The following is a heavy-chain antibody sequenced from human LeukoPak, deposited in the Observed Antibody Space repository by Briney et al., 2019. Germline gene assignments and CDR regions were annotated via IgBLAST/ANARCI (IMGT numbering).Heavy chain of an antibody. CDR2: INHSGST. CDR3: ARSRITIFGEVRNVFDY. D-gene: IGHD3-3*01. J-gene: IGHJ4*02. V-gene: IGHV4-34*01. Sequence: SETLSLTCAVYGGSFSGYYWSWIRQPPGKGLEWIGEINHSGSTNYNPSLKSRVTISVDTSKNQFSLKLSSVTAADTAVYYCARSRITIFGEVRNVFDYWGQGTLVTVSS. CDR1: GGSFSGYY.